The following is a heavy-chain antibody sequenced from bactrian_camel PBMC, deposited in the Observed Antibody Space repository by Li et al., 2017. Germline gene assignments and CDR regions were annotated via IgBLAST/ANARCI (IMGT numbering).Heavy chain of an antibody. V-gene: IGHV3S53*01. J-gene: IGHJ6*01. Sequence: VQLVESGGGSVQAGGSLRLSCAATGYINSMYCMGWFRQAPGKEREAVAGIDSNGRIRYADSVNGRFTISRDSDTNTVYLQMDSLKPEDTAMYYCAARGPYCYTKLSVADFTYWGQGTQVTVSS. CDR3: AARGPYCYTKLSVADFTY. D-gene: IGHD2*01. CDR1: GYINSMYC. CDR2: IDSNGRI.